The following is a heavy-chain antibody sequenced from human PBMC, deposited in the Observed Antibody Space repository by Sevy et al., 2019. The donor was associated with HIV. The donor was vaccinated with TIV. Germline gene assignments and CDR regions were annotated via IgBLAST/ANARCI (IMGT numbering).Heavy chain of an antibody. D-gene: IGHD6-13*01. V-gene: IGHV3-23*01. CDR2: LSGSGGTT. CDR3: ATGTTDSSISWVFDV. CDR1: GFTFFSHV. J-gene: IGHJ3*01. Sequence: GESLKISCAASGFTFFSHVMSWVRQAPGKGLEWVSGLSGSGGTTYYADSVKGRFSISRDNPKNKLYLQMSSLRIEDTAVYYCATGTTDSSISWVFDVWGQGTMVTVSS.